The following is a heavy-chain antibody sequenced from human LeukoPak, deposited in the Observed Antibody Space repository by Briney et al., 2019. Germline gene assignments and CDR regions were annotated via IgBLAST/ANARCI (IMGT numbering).Heavy chain of an antibody. Sequence: PSQTLSLTCAVSGGSISSGGYSWSWIRQPPGKGLEWIGYIYHSGGTYYNPSLKSRVTISVDRSKNQFSLKLSSVTAADTAVYYCARGSGAYCGGDCYNVFDYWGQGTLVTVSS. CDR1: GGSISSGGYS. J-gene: IGHJ4*02. CDR3: ARGSGAYCGGDCYNVFDY. D-gene: IGHD2-21*02. V-gene: IGHV4-30-2*01. CDR2: IYHSGGT.